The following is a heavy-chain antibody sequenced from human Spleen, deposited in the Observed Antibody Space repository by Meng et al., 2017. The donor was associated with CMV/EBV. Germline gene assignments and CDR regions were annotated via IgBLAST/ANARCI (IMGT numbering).Heavy chain of an antibody. J-gene: IGHJ4*02. CDR1: GFSFSKYD. CDR2: ISFDGSNE. D-gene: IGHD3-3*01. Sequence: GGSLRLSCEASGFSFSKYDMHWVRQAPGKGLEWVAVISFDGSNEHYADSVKGRFTISRDNSKNTLFLQMNSLRPEETAFYYCARAFPRSTTFGVVFDYWGQGTLVTVSS. V-gene: IGHV3-30*04. CDR3: ARAFPRSTTFGVVFDY.